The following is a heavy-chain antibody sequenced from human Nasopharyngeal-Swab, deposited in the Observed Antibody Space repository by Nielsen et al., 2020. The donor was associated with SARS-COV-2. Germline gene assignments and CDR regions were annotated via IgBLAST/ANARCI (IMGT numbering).Heavy chain of an antibody. CDR1: GFTFSSYG. CDR3: ARSGSSGYGPFDY. V-gene: IGHV3-33*01. Sequence: GGSLSLSCAASGFTFSSYGMHWVRQAPGKGLEWVAVIWYDGSNKYYADSVKGRFTISRDNSKNTLYLQMNSLRAEDTAVYYCARSGSSGYGPFDYWGQGTLVTVSS. J-gene: IGHJ4*02. CDR2: IWYDGSNK. D-gene: IGHD3-22*01.